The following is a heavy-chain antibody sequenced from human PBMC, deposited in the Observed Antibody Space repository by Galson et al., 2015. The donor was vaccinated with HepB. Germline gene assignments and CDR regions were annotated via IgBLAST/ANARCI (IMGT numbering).Heavy chain of an antibody. Sequence: LSLTCAVYGGSFSGYYWSWIRQPPGKGLEWIGEINHSGSTNYNPSLKSRVTISVDTSKNQFSLKLSSVTAADTAVYYCARVRGRATKAFDAFDIWGQGTMVTVSS. CDR2: INHSGST. CDR3: ARVRGRATKAFDAFDI. V-gene: IGHV4-34*01. J-gene: IGHJ3*02. CDR1: GGSFSGYY.